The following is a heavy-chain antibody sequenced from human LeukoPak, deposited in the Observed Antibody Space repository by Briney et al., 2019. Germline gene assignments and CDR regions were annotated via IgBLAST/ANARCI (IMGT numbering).Heavy chain of an antibody. D-gene: IGHD1-1*01. CDR1: GYNFADYW. CDR2: ISAYNGNT. V-gene: IGHV1-18*04. Sequence: GESLKISCKGSGYNFADYWIGWVRQAPGQGLEWMGWISAYNGNTNYAQKLQGRVTMTTDTSTSTAYMELRSLRSDDTAVYYCARDSGTGEVDYWGQGTLVTVSS. CDR3: ARDSGTGEVDY. J-gene: IGHJ4*02.